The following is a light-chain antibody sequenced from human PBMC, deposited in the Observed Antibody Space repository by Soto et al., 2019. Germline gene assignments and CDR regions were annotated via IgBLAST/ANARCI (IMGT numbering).Light chain of an antibody. CDR1: QSVSSN. Sequence: EIMMAQSPATLAGSPGERATLSCRASQSVSSNLAWYQQKPGQAPRLLIYGASTRATGIPARFSGSGSGTEFTLTISSQQCEDFSTYYRQHYDSLPITFGQGTRLEIK. CDR3: QHYDSLPIT. CDR2: GAS. J-gene: IGKJ5*01. V-gene: IGKV3-15*01.